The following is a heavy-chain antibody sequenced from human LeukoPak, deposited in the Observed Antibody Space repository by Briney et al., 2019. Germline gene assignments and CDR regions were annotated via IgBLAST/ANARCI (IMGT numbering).Heavy chain of an antibody. CDR3: ARGLTMVRGVIGY. CDR1: GGSFSGYY. CDR2: INHSGST. V-gene: IGHV4-34*01. J-gene: IGHJ4*02. D-gene: IGHD3-10*01. Sequence: SETLSLTCAVYGGSFSGYYWSWIRQPPGKGLEWIGEINHSGSTNYNPSLKSRVNISVDTSKNQFSLKLSSVTAADTAVYYCARGLTMVRGVIGYWGQGTLVTVSS.